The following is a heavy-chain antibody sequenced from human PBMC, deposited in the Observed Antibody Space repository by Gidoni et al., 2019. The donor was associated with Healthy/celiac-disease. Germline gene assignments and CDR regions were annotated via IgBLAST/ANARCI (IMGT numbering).Heavy chain of an antibody. CDR2: ISSSRSTI. CDR3: ARDRLGYCSSTSCYYYFDY. D-gene: IGHD2-2*01. CDR1: GFTFSSYS. J-gene: IGHJ4*02. Sequence: EVQLVESGGGLVQPGGSLRLPCAASGFTFSSYSMNWVRQAPGKGLEWVSYISSSRSTIYYADSVKGRFTISRDNAKNSLYLQMNSLRAEDTAVYYCARDRLGYCSSTSCYYYFDYWGQGTLVTVSS. V-gene: IGHV3-48*01.